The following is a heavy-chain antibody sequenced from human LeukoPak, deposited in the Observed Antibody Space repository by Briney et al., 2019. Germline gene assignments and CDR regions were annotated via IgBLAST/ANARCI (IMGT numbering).Heavy chain of an antibody. V-gene: IGHV3-48*01. CDR1: GFTFRRYS. D-gene: IGHD5-24*01. CDR2: INEGSNNI. J-gene: IGHJ4*02. CDR3: ARDDLTNGYNGNF. Sequence: GGSLRLSCAASGFTFRRYSMNWIRQAPGKGLEWISYINEGSNNIFYADSVKGRFTISRDNAKNSLHLQMNSLRVDDTAVYYCARDDLTNGYNGNFWGQGTLVTVSS.